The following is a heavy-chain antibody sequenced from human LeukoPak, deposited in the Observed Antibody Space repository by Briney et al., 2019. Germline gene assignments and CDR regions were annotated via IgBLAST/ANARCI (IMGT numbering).Heavy chain of an antibody. J-gene: IGHJ4*02. CDR3: ARNRQWLAKYYFDY. CDR1: GYTFTSYG. D-gene: IGHD3-22*01. Sequence: GASVKVSCKASGYTFTSYGISWVRQAPGQGLEWMGWISAYNGNTNYAQKLQGRATMTTDTSTSTAYMELRSLRSDDTAVYYCARNRQWLAKYYFDYWGQGTLVTVSS. CDR2: ISAYNGNT. V-gene: IGHV1-18*01.